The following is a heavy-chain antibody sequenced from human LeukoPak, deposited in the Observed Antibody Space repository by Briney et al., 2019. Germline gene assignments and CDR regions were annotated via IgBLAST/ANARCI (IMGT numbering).Heavy chain of an antibody. CDR2: IYSGGST. Sequence: PGGSLRLSCAASGFTVSSKYMSWVRQAPGKGLEWVSVIYSGGSTYYADSVKGRFTISRDNSKNTLYLQMNSLRAEDTAVYYCARGCSSTSCYGFDYWGQGTLVTVPS. CDR3: ARGCSSTSCYGFDY. V-gene: IGHV3-53*01. CDR1: GFTVSSKY. D-gene: IGHD2-2*01. J-gene: IGHJ4*02.